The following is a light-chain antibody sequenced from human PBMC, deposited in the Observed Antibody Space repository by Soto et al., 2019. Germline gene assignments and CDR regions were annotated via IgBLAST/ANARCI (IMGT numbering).Light chain of an antibody. CDR1: VLAKKY. CDR2: KDS. V-gene: IGLV3-27*01. J-gene: IGLJ3*02. CDR3: YSAADNNPSWV. Sequence: SYELTQPSSVSVSPGQTARITCSGDVLAKKYARWFQQKPGQAPVLVIYKDSERPSGIPERFSGSSSGTTVTLTISGAQVEDEADYYCYSAADNNPSWVFDGGTKVTVL.